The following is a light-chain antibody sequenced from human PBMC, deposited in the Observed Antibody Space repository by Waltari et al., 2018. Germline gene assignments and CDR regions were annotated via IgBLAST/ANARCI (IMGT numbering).Light chain of an antibody. Sequence: DIHLTQSPSSLSASIGDRVTITCQANQDISNYLSWYHQKSGKAPKLLIYGASNMELGVPSRFSGSGSGTYCRITISSLQPEDAGMYYCQLYNYPLSITFGQGTRLEI. CDR1: QDISNY. CDR3: QLYNYPLSIT. CDR2: GAS. J-gene: IGKJ5*01. V-gene: IGKV1-33*01.